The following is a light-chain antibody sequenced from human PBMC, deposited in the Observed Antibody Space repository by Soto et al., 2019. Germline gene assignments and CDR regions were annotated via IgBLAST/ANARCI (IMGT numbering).Light chain of an antibody. J-gene: IGKJ5*01. CDR1: QDISNY. CDR3: QQHLSLPIT. V-gene: IGKV1-33*01. Sequence: QSPSSLSASVGDRVTITCQASQDISNYLNWYQQKPGQAPKLLIDHASNLETGVPSKFSGSGSATDFTFTISSLQPDDIATYYCQQHLSLPITFGQGTRLEIK. CDR2: HAS.